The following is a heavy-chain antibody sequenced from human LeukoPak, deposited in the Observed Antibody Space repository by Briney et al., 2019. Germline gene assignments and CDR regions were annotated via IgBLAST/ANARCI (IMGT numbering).Heavy chain of an antibody. Sequence: GRSLRLSCAASGFTFSSYAMHWVRQAPGKGLEWVAVISYDGSNKYYADSVKGRFTISRDNSKNTLYLQMNSLRAEDTAVYHCARGLTNLDASSPPVYWGQGTLVTVSS. J-gene: IGHJ4*02. V-gene: IGHV3-30*04. CDR3: ARGLTNLDASSPPVY. CDR2: ISYDGSNK. CDR1: GFTFSSYA. D-gene: IGHD2-8*01.